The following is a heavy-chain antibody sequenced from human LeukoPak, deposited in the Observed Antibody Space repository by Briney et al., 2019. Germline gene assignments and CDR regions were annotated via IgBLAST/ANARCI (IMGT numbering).Heavy chain of an antibody. V-gene: IGHV1-2*02. Sequence: ASVKVSCTASGYTFTGYYMHWVRQAPGQGLEWMGWINPNSGGTNYAQKFQGKVTMTRDTSTSTVYMELSSLRSEDTAVYYCARGSQAYSIAAAPDYWGQGTLVTVSS. CDR3: ARGSQAYSIAAAPDY. CDR1: GYTFTGYY. D-gene: IGHD6-13*01. J-gene: IGHJ4*02. CDR2: INPNSGGT.